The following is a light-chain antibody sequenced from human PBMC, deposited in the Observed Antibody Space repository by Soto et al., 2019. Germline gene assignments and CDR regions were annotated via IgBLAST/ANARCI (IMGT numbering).Light chain of an antibody. CDR1: QSISRY. CDR3: QQGYSMTT. V-gene: IGKV1-39*01. Sequence: DIQMTQSPSSLSASVGDRVTITCRASQSISRYLNWYQQKPGKAPKLLIYTASSLQSGVPSRFSGSGSGTDFTLTISSLQPEDFATYYCQQGYSMTTFGGGTKVEIK. CDR2: TAS. J-gene: IGKJ4*01.